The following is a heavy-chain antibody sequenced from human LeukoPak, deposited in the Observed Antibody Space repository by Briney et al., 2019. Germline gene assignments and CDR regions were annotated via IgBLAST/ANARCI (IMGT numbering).Heavy chain of an antibody. J-gene: IGHJ4*02. CDR2: IYHSGNT. D-gene: IGHD2-21*01. CDR3: ARAGGGGPSGAFDY. CDR1: GYSLSSGYY. Sequence: PSETLSLTCTVSGYSLSSGYYWGWIRQPPGKGLEWIGSIYHSGNTYYNPSLKSRVTISVDTSKNQFSLKLSSVTAADTAVYYCARAGGGGPSGAFDYWGQGTLVTVSS. V-gene: IGHV4-38-2*02.